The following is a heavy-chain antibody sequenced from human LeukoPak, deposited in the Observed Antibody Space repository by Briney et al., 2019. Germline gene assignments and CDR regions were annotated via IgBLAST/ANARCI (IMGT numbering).Heavy chain of an antibody. D-gene: IGHD5-24*01. Sequence: SETLSLTCIVSGYSIRSGYNWGWIRQSPGKGLEWIGSIYQSGSTYDNPSLKSRVTMSIDTSKNQFSLKLTSVTAADTAVYYCARAEINAYIRYWGQGIPVTVSS. J-gene: IGHJ4*02. CDR1: GYSIRSGYN. V-gene: IGHV4-38-2*02. CDR3: ARAEINAYIRY. CDR2: IYQSGST.